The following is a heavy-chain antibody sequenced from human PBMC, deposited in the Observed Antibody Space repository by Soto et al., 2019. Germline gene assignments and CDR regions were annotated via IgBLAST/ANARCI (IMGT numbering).Heavy chain of an antibody. D-gene: IGHD3-22*01. CDR2: VSSTGST. V-gene: IGHV4-59*01. CDR3: ARFSPPRKPYDSKPGWFAT. J-gene: IGHJ5*02. Sequence: SEALSVTWTGSCGSLSSDYWTWIRHSPGKGLEWIGYVSSTGSTNYNPSLKSRLTMSLDTSTNEVSLSLTSVTAADAAVYFCARFSPPRKPYDSKPGWFATWGQAIMVT. CDR1: CGSLSSDY.